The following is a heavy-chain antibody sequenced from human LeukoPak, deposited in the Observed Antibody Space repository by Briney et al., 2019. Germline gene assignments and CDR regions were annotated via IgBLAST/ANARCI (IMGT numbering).Heavy chain of an antibody. CDR2: INPSGGST. J-gene: IGHJ4*02. CDR3: ARAYGSGSYYRPSAGGGY. Sequence: GASVKVSCKASGYTFTSYYMHWVRQAPGQGLEWMGLINPSGGSTSYAQKFQGRVTMTRDTSTSTVYMELSSLRSEDTAVYYCARAYGSGSYYRPSAGGGYWGQGTLVTVSS. D-gene: IGHD3-10*01. CDR1: GYTFTSYY. V-gene: IGHV1-46*01.